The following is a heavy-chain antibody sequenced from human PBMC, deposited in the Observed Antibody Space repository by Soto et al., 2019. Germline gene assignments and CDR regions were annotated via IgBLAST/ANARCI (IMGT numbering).Heavy chain of an antibody. CDR1: GCGSVKYW. Sequence: ECRKVFGKGSGCGSVKYWVGWVRQMPGKGLEWMGIIYPGDSDTRYSPSFQGQVTISADKSISTAYLQWSSLKASDTAMYYCARFPTSHAFEIWGQGTMVTVS. V-gene: IGHV5-51*01. CDR3: ARFPTSHAFEI. CDR2: IYPGDSDT. J-gene: IGHJ3*02.